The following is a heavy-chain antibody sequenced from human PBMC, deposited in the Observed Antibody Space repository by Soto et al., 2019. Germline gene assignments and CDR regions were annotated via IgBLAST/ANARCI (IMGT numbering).Heavy chain of an antibody. CDR2: IYKSATT. CDR3: ARGRYCLTGRCFPNWFDS. CDR1: GDSISNLDYF. J-gene: IGHJ5*01. D-gene: IGHD7-27*01. V-gene: IGHV4-30-4*01. Sequence: SETLSLTCSVSGDSISNLDYFWAWIRQPPGQALEYIGYIYKSATTYYNPSFESRVAISVDTSKSQFSLNVSSVTAADTAVYFCARGRYCLTGRCFPNWFDSWGQRALGTVSS.